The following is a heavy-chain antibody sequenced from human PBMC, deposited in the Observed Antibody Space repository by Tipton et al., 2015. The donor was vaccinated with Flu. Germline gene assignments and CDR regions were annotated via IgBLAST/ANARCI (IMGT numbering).Heavy chain of an antibody. CDR3: ARVIPEFVAGLSY. CDR2: ISGGGGGT. J-gene: IGHJ4*02. CDR1: GFTFSIYA. D-gene: IGHD6-19*01. V-gene: IGHV3-23*01. Sequence: SLRLSCAASGFTFSIYAMSWVRQAPGKRLEWISAISGGGGGTYYADSVKGRFSISRDNSKNMLYLRMDSLSAEDTAIYYCARVIPEFVAGLSYWGQGTLVTVSS.